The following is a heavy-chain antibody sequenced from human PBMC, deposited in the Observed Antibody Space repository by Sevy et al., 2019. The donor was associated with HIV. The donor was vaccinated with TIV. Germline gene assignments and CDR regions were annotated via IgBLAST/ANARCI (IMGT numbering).Heavy chain of an antibody. J-gene: IGHJ6*03. Sequence: ASVKVSCKASGYTFTGYYMHWVRQAPGQGLEWMGWINPNSGGTNYAQKFQGRVTMTRDTSISTAYMELSRLRSDDTAVYYCARDPIRAVAGTRRYYYYYYMDVWGKGTTVTVSS. CDR3: ARDPIRAVAGTRRYYYYYYMDV. V-gene: IGHV1-2*02. CDR2: INPNSGGT. D-gene: IGHD6-19*01. CDR1: GYTFTGYY.